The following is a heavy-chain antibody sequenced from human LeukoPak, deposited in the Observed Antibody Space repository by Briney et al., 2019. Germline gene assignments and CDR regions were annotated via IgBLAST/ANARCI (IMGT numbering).Heavy chain of an antibody. D-gene: IGHD6-25*01. V-gene: IGHV3-43D*03. Sequence: GVSLTLSCAASGFTFSSYSMNWVCQAPGKGLEWVSLISWDGGSTYYADSVKGRFTISRDNSKNSLSLQMNSLRAEDTALYYCAKEITISADRGLSWGQGTLVTVST. CDR3: AKEITISADRGLS. CDR1: GFTFSSYS. CDR2: ISWDGGST. J-gene: IGHJ1*01.